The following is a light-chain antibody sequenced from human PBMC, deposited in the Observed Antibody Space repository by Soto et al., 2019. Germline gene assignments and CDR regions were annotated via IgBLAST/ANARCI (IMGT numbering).Light chain of an antibody. Sequence: QSALTQPASVSGSPGQSITISCTGTSSDVGSYNLVSWYQQHPGKAPKLMIYEGSKRPSGVSSRFSGSKSGNTASLTISGLQAEDEADYHCCSYAGSATLYVFGTGTKLTVL. V-gene: IGLV2-23*01. CDR3: CSYAGSATLYV. CDR2: EGS. CDR1: SSDVGSYNL. J-gene: IGLJ1*01.